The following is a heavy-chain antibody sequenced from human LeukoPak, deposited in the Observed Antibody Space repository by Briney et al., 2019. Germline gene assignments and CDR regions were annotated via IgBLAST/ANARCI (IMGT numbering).Heavy chain of an antibody. Sequence: GGSLRLSCAASGFTFSSYAMSWVRQAPGKGLEWVSATSGSGGSTYYADSVKGRFTISRDNSKNTLYLQMNSLRAEDTAVYYCAKAAYYDILTGYYSYYFDYWGQGTLVTVSS. J-gene: IGHJ4*02. CDR1: GFTFSSYA. D-gene: IGHD3-9*01. CDR2: TSGSGGST. CDR3: AKAAYYDILTGYYSYYFDY. V-gene: IGHV3-23*01.